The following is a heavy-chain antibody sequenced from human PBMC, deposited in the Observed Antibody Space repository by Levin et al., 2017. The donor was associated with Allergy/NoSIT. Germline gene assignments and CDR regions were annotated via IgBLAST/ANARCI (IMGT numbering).Heavy chain of an antibody. Sequence: GGSLRLSCAASGFTFSTYVMSWVRQVPGRGLEWVSAISGSGGSTNYADSVKGRFTISRDNSKNTLYLQMNSLRAEDTAIYYCAKRAVAGISKEFDYWGQGTLVTVAS. CDR2: ISGSGGST. CDR1: GFTFSTYV. CDR3: AKRAVAGISKEFDY. D-gene: IGHD6-19*01. J-gene: IGHJ4*02. V-gene: IGHV3-23*01.